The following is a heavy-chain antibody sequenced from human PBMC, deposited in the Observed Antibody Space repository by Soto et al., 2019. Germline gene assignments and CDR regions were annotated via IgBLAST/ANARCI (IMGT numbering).Heavy chain of an antibody. CDR3: ARGSCSGGSCPASGAYWFDP. CDR1: GGSITRGGYY. J-gene: IGHJ5*02. CDR2: IYDSGIT. Sequence: QVQLQESGPGLVKPSETLSLTCTVSGGSITRGGYYWSWIRQHPGKGLEWIGFIYDSGITYYNPSIKSRVDLSADTYKTQFSLRLNSVTAEDTAVYYCARGSCSGGSCPASGAYWFDPWGQGNLVTVSS. D-gene: IGHD2-15*01. V-gene: IGHV4-31*03.